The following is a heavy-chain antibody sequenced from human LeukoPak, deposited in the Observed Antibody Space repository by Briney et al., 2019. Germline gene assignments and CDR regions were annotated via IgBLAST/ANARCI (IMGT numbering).Heavy chain of an antibody. V-gene: IGHV3-9*01. CDR3: AGEGIYGDYDDY. Sequence: GGSLRLSCAASGFTFDDYAMHWVRQAPGKGLEWVSGISWNSGSIGYADSVKGRFTISRDNAKNSLYLQMNSLGAEDTAVYYSAGEGIYGDYDDYWGQGTLVTVSS. CDR1: GFTFDDYA. J-gene: IGHJ4*02. D-gene: IGHD4-17*01. CDR2: ISWNSGSI.